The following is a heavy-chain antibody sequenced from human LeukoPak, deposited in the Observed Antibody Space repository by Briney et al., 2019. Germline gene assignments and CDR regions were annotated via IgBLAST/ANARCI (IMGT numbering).Heavy chain of an antibody. CDR2: IYYSGST. V-gene: IGHV4-30-4*01. CDR3: ARDGYFGAFDI. J-gene: IGHJ3*02. Sequence: SETLSLTCTVSGGSISSGDYYWSWIRQPPGKGLEWIGYIYYSGSTYYNPSLKSRVTISVDTSKNQFSLKLSSVTAADTAVYYCARDGYFGAFDIWGQGTMVAVSS. D-gene: IGHD5-12*01. CDR1: GGSISSGDYY.